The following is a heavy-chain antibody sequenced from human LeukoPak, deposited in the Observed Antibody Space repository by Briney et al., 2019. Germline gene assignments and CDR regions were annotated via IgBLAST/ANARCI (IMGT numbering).Heavy chain of an antibody. V-gene: IGHV3-48*03. D-gene: IGHD3-10*01. CDR3: AREGIFTVRGVIIEAPLDY. Sequence: TGGSLRLSCAASGFTFSTYEMNWVRQAPGKGLEWVSYISSSDSTTYYADSVKGRFTISRDNAKNSLYLQMNSLRAEDTAVYYCAREGIFTVRGVIIEAPLDYWGQGTLVTVSS. J-gene: IGHJ4*02. CDR2: ISSSDSTT. CDR1: GFTFSTYE.